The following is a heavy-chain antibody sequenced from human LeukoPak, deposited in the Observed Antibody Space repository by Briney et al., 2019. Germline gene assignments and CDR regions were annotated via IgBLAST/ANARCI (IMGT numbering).Heavy chain of an antibody. J-gene: IGHJ4*02. CDR3: ARDFDGPRASDY. D-gene: IGHD4-17*01. CDR1: GFTFSYFW. Sequence: GESLRLSCAASGFTFSYFWMHWFRQTPGKGLVWVSCINTDGSYSSYADSVKGRFTISRGNVRNTLYLQMNSLRAEDSAVYYCARDFDGPRASDYWGQGISVTVSS. V-gene: IGHV3-74*01. CDR2: INTDGSYS.